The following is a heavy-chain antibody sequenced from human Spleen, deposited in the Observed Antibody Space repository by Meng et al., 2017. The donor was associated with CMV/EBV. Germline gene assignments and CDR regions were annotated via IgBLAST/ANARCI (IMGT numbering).Heavy chain of an antibody. CDR3: ARAWGIVGASDS. J-gene: IGHJ4*02. D-gene: IGHD1-26*01. CDR2: INHSGST. CDR1: GESFSGHY. Sequence: GSLRLSCVVFGESFSGHYWSWIRQPPGKGLEWIGEINHSGSTTSNPSLKSRLTISVDTSKSQFSLRLTSVTAADAAVYYCARAWGIVGASDSWGQGTLVTVSS. V-gene: IGHV4-34*01.